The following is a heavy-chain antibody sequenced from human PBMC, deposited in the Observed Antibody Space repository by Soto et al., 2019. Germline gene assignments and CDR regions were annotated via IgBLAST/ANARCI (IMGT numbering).Heavy chain of an antibody. CDR3: ARDVVVPAAMGGYYYYGMDV. CDR1: GYTFTGYY. Sequence: ASVKVSCKASGYTFTGYYMHWVRQAPGQGLEWMGWINPNSGGTNYAQKFQGRVTMTRDTSISTAYMELSRLRSDDTAVYYCARDVVVPAAMGGYYYYGMDVWGQGTTVTVS. CDR2: INPNSGGT. D-gene: IGHD2-2*01. J-gene: IGHJ6*02. V-gene: IGHV1-2*02.